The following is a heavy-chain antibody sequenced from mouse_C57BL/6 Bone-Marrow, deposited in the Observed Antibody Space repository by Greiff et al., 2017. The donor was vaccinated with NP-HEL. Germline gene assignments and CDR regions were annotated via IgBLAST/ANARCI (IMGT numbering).Heavy chain of an antibody. Sequence: EVQLQESGGGLVQPGGSLKLSCAASGFTFSDYYMYWVRQTPEKRLEWVAYISNGGGSTYYPDTVKGRFTISRDNAKNTLYLQMSRLKSEDTAMYYCARPCNYGYYAMDYWGQGTSVTVSS. CDR3: ARPCNYGYYAMDY. D-gene: IGHD2-1*01. CDR2: ISNGGGST. J-gene: IGHJ4*01. V-gene: IGHV5-12*01. CDR1: GFTFSDYY.